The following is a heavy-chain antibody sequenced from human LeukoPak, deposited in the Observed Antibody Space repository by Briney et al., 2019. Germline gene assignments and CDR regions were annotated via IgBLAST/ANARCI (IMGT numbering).Heavy chain of an antibody. V-gene: IGHV1-46*01. D-gene: IGHD4-11*01. CDR2: IHRSGGST. Sequence: ASVKVSCKASGYTFTSHYIHCLRQAPGQHLEWMGVIHRSGGSTNYAQGFQGRVTMNRDTSTSTVYMELSSLSSEDTAIYCARTQDYSIYWYFDLWGPGTLVTVSS. J-gene: IGHJ2*01. CDR3: RTQDYSIYWYFDL. CDR1: GYTFTSHY.